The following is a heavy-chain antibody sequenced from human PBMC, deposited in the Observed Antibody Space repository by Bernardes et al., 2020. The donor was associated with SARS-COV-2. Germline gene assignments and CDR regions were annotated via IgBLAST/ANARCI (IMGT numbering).Heavy chain of an antibody. V-gene: IGHV4-28*01. J-gene: IGHJ5*02. CDR2: IYYSGST. Sequence: SATLSVSCAVSGYSISRSNWWGWIRQPPGKGLAWIGYIYYSGSTYYNPSLKSRVTMSVDTSKNQFSLKLSSVTAVDTAVYYCARNSGSLWSVWFDPWGQGTLVTVSS. D-gene: IGHD1-26*01. CDR1: GYSISRSNW. CDR3: ARNSGSLWSVWFDP.